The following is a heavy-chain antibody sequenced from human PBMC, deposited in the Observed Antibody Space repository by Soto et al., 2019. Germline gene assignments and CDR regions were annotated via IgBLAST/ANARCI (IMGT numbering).Heavy chain of an antibody. V-gene: IGHV4-61*01. CDR3: ARQNWSKFDY. Sequence: PSETLSLTCTVSGGSVSSGSYYWSWIRQPPGKGLEWIGYIYYSGSTNYNPSLKSRVTISVDTSKNQFSLKLSSVTAADTAVYYCARQNWSKFDYWGQGTLVTVSS. J-gene: IGHJ4*02. CDR1: GGSVSSGSYY. D-gene: IGHD1-1*01. CDR2: IYYSGST.